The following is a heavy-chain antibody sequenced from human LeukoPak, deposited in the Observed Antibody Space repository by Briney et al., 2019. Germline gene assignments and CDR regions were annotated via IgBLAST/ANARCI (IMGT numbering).Heavy chain of an antibody. J-gene: IGHJ4*02. Sequence: ASVKVSCKASGYTFTSDGISWVRQAPGQGSEWMGWISAYTGNTNYAQKLQGRVTMTPDTSTSTGYMELRSLRSDDTAVDYCARDRVDTAMEIDYWGQGTLVTVSS. CDR1: GYTFTSDG. D-gene: IGHD5-18*01. V-gene: IGHV1-18*01. CDR3: ARDRVDTAMEIDY. CDR2: ISAYTGNT.